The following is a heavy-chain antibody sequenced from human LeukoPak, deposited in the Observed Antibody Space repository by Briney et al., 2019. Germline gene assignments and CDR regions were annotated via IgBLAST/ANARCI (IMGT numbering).Heavy chain of an antibody. J-gene: IGHJ6*03. D-gene: IGHD1-14*01. CDR1: GGSISNYY. V-gene: IGHV4-4*07. Sequence: PSETLSLTCTVSGGSISNYYWSWIRQPAGKGLEWIGRIYSSGSTNYNPSLKSRVTISVDTSKNQFSLKLSSVTAADTAVYYCARGRNRYMDVWGKGTTVTVSS. CDR2: IYSSGST. CDR3: ARGRNRYMDV.